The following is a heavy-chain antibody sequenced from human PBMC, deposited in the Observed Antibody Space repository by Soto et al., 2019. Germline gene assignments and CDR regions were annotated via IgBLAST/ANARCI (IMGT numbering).Heavy chain of an antibody. CDR3: ARTLAKNTRNRFGELLPCYYCYGMDV. V-gene: IGHV1-8*01. D-gene: IGHD3-10*01. Sequence: ASVKVSCKASGYTFTSYDINWVRQATGQGLEGMGWMNPNSGNKGYAQKFQGRFTMTRNTSISTAYMELSSLRSEDTAVYYCARTLAKNTRNRFGELLPCYYCYGMDVWGQGTTVTVSS. J-gene: IGHJ6*02. CDR2: MNPNSGNK. CDR1: GYTFTSYD.